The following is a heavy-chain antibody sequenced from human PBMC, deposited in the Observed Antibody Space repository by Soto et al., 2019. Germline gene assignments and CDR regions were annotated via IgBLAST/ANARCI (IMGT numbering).Heavy chain of an antibody. Sequence: SETLSLTCTVSGGSISSSSYYWGWIRQPPGKGLEWIGEIYYSGSTCYNPSLKSRVTISVDKSKNQFSLKLSSVTAADTAVYYCARGGHGGLFDPWGQGTLVTVSS. CDR2: IYYSGST. V-gene: IGHV4-39*07. CDR1: GGSISSSSYY. D-gene: IGHD5-12*01. CDR3: ARGGHGGLFDP. J-gene: IGHJ5*02.